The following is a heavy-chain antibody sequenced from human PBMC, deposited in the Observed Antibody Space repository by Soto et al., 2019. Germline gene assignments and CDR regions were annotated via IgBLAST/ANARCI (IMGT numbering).Heavy chain of an antibody. CDR2: ITGRGDNT. J-gene: IGHJ4*02. V-gene: IGHV3-23*01. CDR3: SPGKSYYWDY. CDR1: GFTIRAYA. Sequence: DVQLLESGGDLVQPGGSLRLSCEVSGFTIRAYAMSWARRAPGKGLEWVAAITGRGDNTHYEESVKGRFTISRDDSKNTLHLQMNTLRVDDTAIYYCSPGKSYYWDYWGQGIQVTVSS.